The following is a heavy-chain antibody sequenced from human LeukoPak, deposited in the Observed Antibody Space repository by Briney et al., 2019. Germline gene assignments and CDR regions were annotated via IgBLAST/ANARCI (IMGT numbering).Heavy chain of an antibody. CDR3: ARNLWFGESSDAFDM. D-gene: IGHD3-10*01. CDR1: GYTFTGYY. V-gene: IGHV1-2*02. Sequence: GASVKVSCKASGYTFTGYYMHWVRQAPGQGLEWMGWINPKSGGTNYAQKFQGRVTMTGDTSISTAYMEMSRLRSDDTAVYYCARNLWFGESSDAFDMWGQGTMVTASS. J-gene: IGHJ3*02. CDR2: INPKSGGT.